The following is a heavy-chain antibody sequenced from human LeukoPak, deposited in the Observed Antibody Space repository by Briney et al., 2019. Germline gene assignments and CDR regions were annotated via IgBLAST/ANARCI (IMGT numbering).Heavy chain of an antibody. D-gene: IGHD3-10*01. Sequence: PGGSLRLSCAASGFTVSSNYMSWVRQAPGKGLEWVSVIYRGITTYYADSVKGRFTISRDNSKNTLYLQMNSLRAEDTAVYYCARGLDTSGGGYYFDYWGQGTLVTVSS. CDR1: GFTVSSNY. V-gene: IGHV3-53*01. CDR2: IYRGITT. J-gene: IGHJ4*02. CDR3: ARGLDTSGGGYYFDY.